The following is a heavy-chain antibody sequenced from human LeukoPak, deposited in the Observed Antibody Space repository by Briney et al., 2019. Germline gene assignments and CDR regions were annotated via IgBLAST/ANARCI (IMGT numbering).Heavy chain of an antibody. J-gene: IGHJ4*02. CDR1: GFTFSSYG. Sequence: GGSLRLSCAASGFTFSSYGMHWVRQAPGKGLEWVAFTRYDGSNKYYADSVKGRFTISRDNSKNTLYLQMNSLRAEDTAVYYCAKDNRSLLIAAAAIDYWGQGTLVTVSS. CDR2: TRYDGSNK. V-gene: IGHV3-30*02. CDR3: AKDNRSLLIAAAAIDY. D-gene: IGHD6-13*01.